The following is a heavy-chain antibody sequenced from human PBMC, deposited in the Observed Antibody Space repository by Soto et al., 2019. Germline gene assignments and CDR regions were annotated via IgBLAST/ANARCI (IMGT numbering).Heavy chain of an antibody. D-gene: IGHD6-6*01. CDR2: IGVGSGNT. V-gene: IGHV1-58*01. Sequence: QMQLVQSGPEVKKPGTSVKVSCKASGFTFTSSAVQWVRQARGQRLEWIGWIGVGSGNTNYAQKFQERVTITRDMSTSTGYMELNSLRSEDTAVYYCAADTRSSSYWGQGTLVTVSS. J-gene: IGHJ4*02. CDR3: AADTRSSSY. CDR1: GFTFTSSA.